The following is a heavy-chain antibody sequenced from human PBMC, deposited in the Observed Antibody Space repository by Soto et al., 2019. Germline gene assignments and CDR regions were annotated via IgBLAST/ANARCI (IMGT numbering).Heavy chain of an antibody. CDR1: GYTLTGYY. CDR3: AGEANSITSSYLQLCYYYYRMNV. Sequence: ASVKVSCKASGYTLTGYYMHWVRQAPGQGLEWMRWINLNSGGTNYAQKFQGRVTMTRDTSIRTAYMELSRQRSDDKTVYYCAGEANSITSSYLQLCYYYYRMNVWGEGST. V-gene: IGHV1-2*02. J-gene: IGHJ6*02. CDR2: INLNSGGT. D-gene: IGHD2-2*01.